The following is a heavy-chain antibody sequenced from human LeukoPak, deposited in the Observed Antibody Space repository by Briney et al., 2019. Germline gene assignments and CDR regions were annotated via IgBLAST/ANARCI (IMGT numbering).Heavy chain of an antibody. CDR2: IYYSGST. CDR1: GSSISSYY. J-gene: IGHJ3*02. CDR3: ARLRDYGDYVYAFDI. Sequence: SETLSLTCTVSGSSISSYYWSWIRQPPGKGLEWIGYIYYSGSTNYNPSLKSRVTISVDTSKNQFSLKLSSVTAADTAVYYCARLRDYGDYVYAFDIWGQGTMVTVSS. D-gene: IGHD4-17*01. V-gene: IGHV4-59*01.